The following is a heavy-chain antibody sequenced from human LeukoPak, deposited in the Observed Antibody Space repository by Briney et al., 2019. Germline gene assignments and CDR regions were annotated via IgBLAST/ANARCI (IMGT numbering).Heavy chain of an antibody. CDR1: GDSISTSSYF. Sequence: SETLSLTCSVSGDSISTSSYFWGWIRQPPGKGLEWIGSIFYNGNTYDNPSLKSRVTISVDSSKNQFSLKKNFVTAADTASYYGAKPEWTLLGLPGTRRDYSNMDVWGEGTTVIVSS. CDR2: IFYNGNT. D-gene: IGHD2-21*01. J-gene: IGHJ6*03. V-gene: IGHV4-39*01. CDR3: AKPEWTLLGLPGTRRDYSNMDV.